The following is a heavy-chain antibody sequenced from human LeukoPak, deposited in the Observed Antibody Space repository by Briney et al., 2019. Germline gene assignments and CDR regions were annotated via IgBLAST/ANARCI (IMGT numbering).Heavy chain of an antibody. D-gene: IGHD6-19*01. CDR2: IYSGGNT. CDR1: GFTSSSNY. V-gene: IGHV3-53*01. Sequence: PGGSLRLSCAASGFTSSSNYMSWVRQAPGKGLEWVSVIYSGGNTYYSDSVKGRFTISRDNSKNTLYLQMTSLRAEDTAVYYCARRIAVTGSWIDYWGQATLVTVSS. CDR3: ARRIAVTGSWIDY. J-gene: IGHJ4*02.